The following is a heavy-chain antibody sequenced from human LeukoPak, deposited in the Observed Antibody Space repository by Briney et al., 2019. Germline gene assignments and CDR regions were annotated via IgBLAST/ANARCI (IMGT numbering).Heavy chain of an antibody. D-gene: IGHD3-9*01. CDR2: IYYSGST. Sequence: SETLSLTCTVSGGSISSYYWSWIRQPPGKGLEWIGYIYYSGSTNYNPSLKSRVTISVDASKNQFSLKLGSVTAADTAVYYCARGRVYYDILTGTGYYFDYWGQGTLVTVSS. CDR3: ARGRVYYDILTGTGYYFDY. J-gene: IGHJ4*02. V-gene: IGHV4-59*01. CDR1: GGSISSYY.